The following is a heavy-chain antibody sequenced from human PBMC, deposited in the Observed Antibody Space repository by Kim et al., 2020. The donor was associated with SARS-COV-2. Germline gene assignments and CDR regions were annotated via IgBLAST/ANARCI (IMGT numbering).Heavy chain of an antibody. J-gene: IGHJ2*01. Sequence: GGSLRLSCAASGFTFSSFAMTWVRQAPGKGLEWVSILSDSGGDTFYADSVKGRFTISRDNSKNTLYLQMNSLRAEDTAVYYFAKKGITARGQWYFDLWGRGTLVTVSS. CDR1: GFTFSSFA. CDR3: AKKGITARGQWYFDL. D-gene: IGHD6-13*01. CDR2: LSDSGGDT. V-gene: IGHV3-23*01.